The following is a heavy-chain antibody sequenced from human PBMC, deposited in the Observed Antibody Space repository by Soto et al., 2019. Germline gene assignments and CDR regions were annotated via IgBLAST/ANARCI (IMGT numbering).Heavy chain of an antibody. V-gene: IGHV3-48*01. J-gene: IGHJ3*02. CDR2: ISSSSFTI. CDR3: ARAEDYYGSGTREGDFDI. Sequence: TGESLRLSCAASGFRFSDYSMNWVRQAPGRGLEWVSYISSSSFTIHYADSVEGRFAISRDNAKNSLYLQMNSLRVEDTAVYYCARAEDYYGSGTREGDFDIWGQGTMVTVSS. CDR1: GFRFSDYS. D-gene: IGHD3-10*01.